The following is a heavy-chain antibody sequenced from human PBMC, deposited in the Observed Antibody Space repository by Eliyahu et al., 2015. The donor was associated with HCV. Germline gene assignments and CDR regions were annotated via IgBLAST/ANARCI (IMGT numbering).Heavy chain of an antibody. CDR2: ISYSGST. Sequence: QLQLQESGPGLVKPSETLSLTCTVSGGSISSSSYFWGWIRQPPGKGLEWIGSISYSGSTYYNPSLKSRVIISVDTSKNQFSLSLTFATAADTAVYYCARHAAGWTMVRGEIWGQGTLVAVSS. J-gene: IGHJ4*02. CDR3: ARHAAGWTMVRGEI. D-gene: IGHD3-10*01. CDR1: GGSISSSSYF. V-gene: IGHV4-39*01.